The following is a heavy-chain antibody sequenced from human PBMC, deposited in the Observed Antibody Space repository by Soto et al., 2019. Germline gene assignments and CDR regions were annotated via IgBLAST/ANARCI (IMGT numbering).Heavy chain of an antibody. D-gene: IGHD3-3*01. Sequence: RIIQAPGKGLEWVSIIYSGGNTYYADFVKGRFTISRDNSNNTLYLQMNSLRAEDTAVYYCVRDFDYYYGMDVWGQGTTVTVSS. CDR2: IYSGGNT. J-gene: IGHJ6*02. V-gene: IGHV3-66*01. CDR3: VRDFDYYYGMDV.